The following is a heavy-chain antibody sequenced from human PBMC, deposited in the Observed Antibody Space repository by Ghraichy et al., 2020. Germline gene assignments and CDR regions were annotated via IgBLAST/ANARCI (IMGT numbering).Heavy chain of an antibody. D-gene: IGHD4/OR15-4a*01. V-gene: IGHV1-18*01. CDR2: ISAYNGDT. CDR1: GYTFTSYG. Sequence: ASVKVSCKASGYTFTSYGISWVRQAPGQGLEWMGWISAYNGDTNYAQKFQGRVTMTTDTATTTGYMELRSLRSDDTAVYYCARAHDYGGQRNWGQGTLVTVSS. CDR3: ARAHDYGGQRN. J-gene: IGHJ4*02.